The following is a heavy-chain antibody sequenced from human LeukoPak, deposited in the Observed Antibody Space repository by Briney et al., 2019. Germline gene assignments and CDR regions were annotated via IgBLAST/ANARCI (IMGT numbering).Heavy chain of an antibody. D-gene: IGHD2-2*01. CDR1: GFTFSNSA. V-gene: IGHV3-23*01. J-gene: IGHJ4*02. CDR2: ISGSGGST. CDR3: AKVRVGYFDY. Sequence: GGSLRLSCAASGFTFSNSAMSWVRQAPGKGLEWVSAISGSGGSTYYADSVKGRFTISRDNSKNTLYLQMNSLRAEDTAVYYCAKVRVGYFDYWGQGTLVTVSS.